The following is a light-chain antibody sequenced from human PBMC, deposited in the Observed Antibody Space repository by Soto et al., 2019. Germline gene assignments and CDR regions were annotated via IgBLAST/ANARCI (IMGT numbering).Light chain of an antibody. J-gene: IGLJ1*01. Sequence: QSALTQPASVSGSPGQSITISCTGTSSDVGGYHHVSWYQQHPGKAPKLMIYDVTNRPSGVSNRFSGSKSDNTASLTISGLQAEDEADYYCNSYPSSSTYVFGTGTKLTVL. CDR3: NSYPSSSTYV. V-gene: IGLV2-14*01. CDR1: SSDVGGYHH. CDR2: DVT.